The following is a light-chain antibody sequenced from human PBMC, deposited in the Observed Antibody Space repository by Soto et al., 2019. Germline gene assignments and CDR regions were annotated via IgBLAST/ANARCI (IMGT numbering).Light chain of an antibody. CDR3: CSYAYGSSWV. V-gene: IGLV2-23*02. CDR1: SSDVGSYDL. Sequence: QSVLTQSASVSGSPGQSITFSCTGTSSDVGSYDLVSWYQQHPGKAPKLMIYEVTKRPSGISNRFSGSKSGNTASLTISGVQAEDEADYYCCSYAYGSSWVFGGGTKLTVL. CDR2: EVT. J-gene: IGLJ3*02.